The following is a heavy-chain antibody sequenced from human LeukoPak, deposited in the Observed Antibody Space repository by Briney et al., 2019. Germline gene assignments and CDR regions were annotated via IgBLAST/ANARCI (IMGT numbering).Heavy chain of an antibody. CDR2: INHSGST. V-gene: IGHV4-34*01. CDR3: AREGTSGTHLNWFDP. D-gene: IGHD1-1*01. Sequence: SETLSLTCAVYGGSFRDYYWSWIRQPPGKGLEWIGEINHSGSTNYNPSLRSRVTISVDTSKNQFSLKLSSVTAADTAVYYCAREGTSGTHLNWFDPWGQGTLVTVSS. CDR1: GGSFRDYY. J-gene: IGHJ5*02.